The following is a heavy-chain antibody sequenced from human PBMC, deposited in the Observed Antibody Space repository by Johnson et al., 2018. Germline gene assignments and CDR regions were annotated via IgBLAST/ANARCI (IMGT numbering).Heavy chain of an antibody. CDR3: ARAPNTWIRYFDY. Sequence: VQLVQSGGGLVQPGGSLRLSCVASGFMFRNYWMSWVRQAPGQGLEWVANIKQDGSERNYVDSVKGRFTISRDNAKNSLYPQMNSLRAEDTAVYYCARAPNTWIRYFDYWGQGTLVTVSS. J-gene: IGHJ4*02. CDR2: IKQDGSER. D-gene: IGHD5-18*01. CDR1: GFMFRNYW. V-gene: IGHV3-7*01.